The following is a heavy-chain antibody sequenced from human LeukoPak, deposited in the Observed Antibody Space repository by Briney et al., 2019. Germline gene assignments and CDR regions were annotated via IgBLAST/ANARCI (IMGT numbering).Heavy chain of an antibody. V-gene: IGHV1-2*02. CDR1: GYTFTGYY. CDR2: INPHSGGT. J-gene: IGHJ4*02. Sequence: ASVMVSCKASGYTFTGYYLHWVRQAPGQGLEWMGWINPHSGGTNYVQKFQGRVTMTRDTSISTAYMELSRLRSDDTAVYYCARAGIVVVPAAIGYYWGQGTLVTVSS. D-gene: IGHD2-2*02. CDR3: ARAGIVVVPAAIGYY.